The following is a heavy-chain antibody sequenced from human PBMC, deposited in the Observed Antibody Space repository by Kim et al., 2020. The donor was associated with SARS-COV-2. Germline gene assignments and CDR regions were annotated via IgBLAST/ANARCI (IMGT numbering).Heavy chain of an antibody. J-gene: IGHJ4*02. V-gene: IGHV1-46*01. Sequence: TSYAQKCKGRVTMTRNTSTSTVYMELSSLRSEDTAVYYCARAGSGSPLDYWGQGTLVTVSS. D-gene: IGHD3-10*01. CDR2: T. CDR3: ARAGSGSPLDY.